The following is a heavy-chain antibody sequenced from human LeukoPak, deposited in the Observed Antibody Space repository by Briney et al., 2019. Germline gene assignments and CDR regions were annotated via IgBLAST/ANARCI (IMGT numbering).Heavy chain of an antibody. J-gene: IGHJ5*02. CDR3: ARALGDSSGSPGWFDP. V-gene: IGHV1-8*01. D-gene: IGHD3-22*01. Sequence: ASVKVSCKASGDTFTSYDINWVRQATGQGLEWMGWMSPNSGNTGYAQRFQGRVTMTRSTSISTAYMELSSLRSEDTAFYYCARALGDSSGSPGWFDPWGQGTLVTVSS. CDR2: MSPNSGNT. CDR1: GDTFTSYD.